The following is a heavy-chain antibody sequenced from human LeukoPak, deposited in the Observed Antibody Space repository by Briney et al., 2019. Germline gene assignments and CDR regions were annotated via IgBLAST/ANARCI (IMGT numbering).Heavy chain of an antibody. CDR3: ARDRRINTDSSFLTTGVFDS. Sequence: PSETLSLTCTVSGVSMRNYYWSWIRQPPEKGLEWIGYIYYSGTTDYNPSLKSRVTMSVDTSKNQFSLRLRSVTAADTAVYYCARDRRINTDSSFLTTGVFDSWGQGTLVTVSS. V-gene: IGHV4-59*01. J-gene: IGHJ4*02. D-gene: IGHD4-11*01. CDR1: GVSMRNYY. CDR2: IYYSGTT.